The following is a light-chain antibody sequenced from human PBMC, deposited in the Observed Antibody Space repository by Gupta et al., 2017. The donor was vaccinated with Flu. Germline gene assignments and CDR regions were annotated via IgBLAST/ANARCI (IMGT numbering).Light chain of an antibody. V-gene: IGLV2-14*01. CDR3: ISYTTRSTYV. CDR1: SNDIGRYDY. J-gene: IGLJ1*01. Sequence: SALTQPASVSGAPAQSITISCTRSSNDIGRYDYVSWFQQHPGKAPKLMIYEVSKRPSGVAHRFSGSKSGNTASLTISGLQAEDEADYHCISYTTRSTYVYGTGTRVTVL. CDR2: EVS.